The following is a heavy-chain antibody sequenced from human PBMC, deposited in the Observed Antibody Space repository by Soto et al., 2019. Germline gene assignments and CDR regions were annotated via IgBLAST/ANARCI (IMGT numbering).Heavy chain of an antibody. Sequence: WETLSLTCTVSGGSISNYYWSWIRQSAEKRLEWIGRVSSTGSSYYNPSLKSRVTISVDTSKNQVSLNLTSVTAADTAVYYCARGVPAAGTDWFDPWGQGTLVTVSS. J-gene: IGHJ5*02. CDR1: GGSISNYY. CDR3: ARGVPAAGTDWFDP. V-gene: IGHV4-4*07. CDR2: VSSTGSS. D-gene: IGHD6-13*01.